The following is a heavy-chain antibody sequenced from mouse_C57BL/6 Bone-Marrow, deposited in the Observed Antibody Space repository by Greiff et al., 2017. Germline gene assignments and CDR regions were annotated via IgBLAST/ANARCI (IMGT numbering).Heavy chain of an antibody. Sequence: AQLQQPGAELVKPGASVKMSCKASGYTFTSYWITWVKQRPGQGLEWIGDIYPGSGSTNYNEKFKSKATLTVDTSSSTAYMQLSSLTSEDSAVYYCARPYYSNYWYFDVWGTGTTVTVSS. CDR3: ARPYYSNYWYFDV. CDR2: IYPGSGST. D-gene: IGHD2-5*01. V-gene: IGHV1-55*01. J-gene: IGHJ1*03. CDR1: GYTFTSYW.